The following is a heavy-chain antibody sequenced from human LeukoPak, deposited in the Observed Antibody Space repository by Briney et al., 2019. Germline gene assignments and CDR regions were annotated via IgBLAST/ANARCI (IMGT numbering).Heavy chain of an antibody. CDR3: AKERAGYANPYYFDY. V-gene: IGHV3-23*01. Sequence: GRPLRLSGAASGFAFTSFGTDGVRSAPGEGLERVSTITGSGANTYCADSVRGRFTISSDNSKSTLYLQMNSLRAEDTAVYYCAKERAGYANPYYFDYWGQGTLVTVSS. CDR1: GFAFTSFG. J-gene: IGHJ4*02. D-gene: IGHD3-16*01. CDR2: ITGSGANT.